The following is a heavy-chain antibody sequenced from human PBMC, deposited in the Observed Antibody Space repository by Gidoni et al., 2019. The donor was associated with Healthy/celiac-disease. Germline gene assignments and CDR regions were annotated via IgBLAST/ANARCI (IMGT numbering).Heavy chain of an antibody. CDR2: ISGSGGST. CDR1: GFTFSSYA. V-gene: IGHV3-23*01. J-gene: IGHJ4*02. CDR3: AKEDGGNDY. D-gene: IGHD2-15*01. Sequence: EGQLLESGGGLVQPGGSLRRAGAASGFTFSSYAMSVVRQAPGKGLAWVSAISGSGGSTYYADSVKGRFTISRDNSTNTLYLQMNCLRAEDTAVYYCAKEDGGNDYWGQGTLVTVSS.